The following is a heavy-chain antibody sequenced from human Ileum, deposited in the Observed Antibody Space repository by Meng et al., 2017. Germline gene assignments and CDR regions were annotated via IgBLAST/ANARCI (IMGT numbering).Heavy chain of an antibody. Sequence: GESLKISCEASGFTFSNYWMSWVRQAPGKGLEWVANIKQDGSVKSYAESVKGRFTISRDNAKNSLYLQLDSLRGEDTAVYYCVREPFDDWGQGTMVTVSS. CDR3: VREPFDD. V-gene: IGHV3-7*01. CDR1: GFTFSNYW. J-gene: IGHJ3*01. CDR2: IKQDGSVK.